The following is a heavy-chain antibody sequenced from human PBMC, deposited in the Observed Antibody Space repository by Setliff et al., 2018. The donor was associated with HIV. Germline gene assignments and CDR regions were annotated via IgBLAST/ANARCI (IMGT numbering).Heavy chain of an antibody. V-gene: IGHV3-23*03. CDR2: IYSGSGAT. CDR1: GFTFTTYW. J-gene: IGHJ6*03. D-gene: IGHD3-3*01. CDR3: AKETPMGLEWSSPDPRNYNAYYYMDV. Sequence: GGSLRLSCAASGFTFTTYWMSWVRQSPVRGLEWVSVIYSGSGATNYADSVKGRFTISRDNSKNMLYLQMNSLRVDDTAIYHCAKETPMGLEWSSPDPRNYNAYYYMDVWGEGTTVTVSS.